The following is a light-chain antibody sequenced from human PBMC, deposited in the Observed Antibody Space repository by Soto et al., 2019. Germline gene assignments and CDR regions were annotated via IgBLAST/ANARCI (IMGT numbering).Light chain of an antibody. CDR3: QQYGSSPWT. V-gene: IGKV3-15*01. Sequence: EIVMTQSPATLSVSPGEIATLSCRASQSVSSNLAWYQQKPGQAPRILIYGASTRATDIPARFSGSGSGTDCTLTISRLEPEDVSVYYCQQYGSSPWTFGQGTKVDIK. CDR2: GAS. CDR1: QSVSSN. J-gene: IGKJ1*01.